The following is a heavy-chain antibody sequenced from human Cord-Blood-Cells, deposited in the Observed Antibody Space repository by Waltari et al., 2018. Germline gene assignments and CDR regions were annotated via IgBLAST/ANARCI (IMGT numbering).Heavy chain of an antibody. CDR1: GFTVSSNY. CDR3: ARVGALRYFDWLLDY. D-gene: IGHD3-9*01. CDR2: SYSGGST. J-gene: IGHJ4*02. Sequence: EVQLVESGGGLIQPGGSLRLSCAASGFTVSSNYMSWVRQAPGKGQEWVSVSYSGGSTYYADDVKGRFTISRDNSKNTLYLQMNSLRAEDTAVYYCARVGALRYFDWLLDYWGQGTLVTVSS. V-gene: IGHV3-53*01.